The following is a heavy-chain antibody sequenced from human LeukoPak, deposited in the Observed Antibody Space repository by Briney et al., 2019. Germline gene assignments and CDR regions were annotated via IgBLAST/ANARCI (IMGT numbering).Heavy chain of an antibody. CDR3: ARSLTIFGVAMTKYYYGMDV. V-gene: IGHV1-8*01. J-gene: IGHJ6*02. Sequence: GASVKVSCKASGYTFTSYDINWVRQATGQGLEWMGWMNPNSGKTGYAQKFQGRVTMTRNTSISTAYMELSSLRSEDTVVYYCARSLTIFGVAMTKYYYGMDVWGQGTTVTVSS. CDR1: GYTFTSYD. D-gene: IGHD3-3*01. CDR2: MNPNSGKT.